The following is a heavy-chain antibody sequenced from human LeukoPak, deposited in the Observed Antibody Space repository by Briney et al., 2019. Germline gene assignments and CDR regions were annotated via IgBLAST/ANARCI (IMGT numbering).Heavy chain of an antibody. Sequence: ASVKVSCKASGYTFTGYYMHWVRQAPGQGLEWMGWINPNSGGTNYAQKFQGRVTMTRDTSISTAYMELSSLRSEDTAVYYCARELRGSSWYGNDYWGQGTLVTVSS. CDR1: GYTFTGYY. D-gene: IGHD6-13*01. CDR3: ARELRGSSWYGNDY. V-gene: IGHV1-2*02. CDR2: INPNSGGT. J-gene: IGHJ4*02.